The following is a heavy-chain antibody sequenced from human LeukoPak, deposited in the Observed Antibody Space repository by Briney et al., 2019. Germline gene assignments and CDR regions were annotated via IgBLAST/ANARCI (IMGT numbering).Heavy chain of an antibody. CDR1: GFTFSSYG. V-gene: IGHV3-30*02. CDR2: IRYDGSSE. Sequence: PGESLRLSCEASGFTFSSYGMHWVRQAPGKGLDWVAFIRYDGSSEYYGDSVKGRFTISRDNSENTLYLQMNSLRAEDTAVYYCAKGSGSYASGFDYWGQGTLVTVSS. D-gene: IGHD1-26*01. CDR3: AKGSGSYASGFDY. J-gene: IGHJ4*02.